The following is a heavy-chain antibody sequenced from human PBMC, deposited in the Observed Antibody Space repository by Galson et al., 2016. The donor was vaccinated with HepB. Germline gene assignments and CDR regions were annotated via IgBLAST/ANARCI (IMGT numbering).Heavy chain of an antibody. D-gene: IGHD1-1*01. CDR2: IYPGDSDT. CDR1: GYTFTTYW. CDR3: ARRGLERLEGPFDY. Sequence: QSGAEVKKPGESLKISCKGSGYTFTTYWIGWMRQMPGKGLEWMGIIYPGDSDTRYSPSFQGQVTISADKSISTAYWHWSSLKASDTAMYYCARRGLERLEGPFDYWGQGTLVTVSS. V-gene: IGHV5-51*01. J-gene: IGHJ4*02.